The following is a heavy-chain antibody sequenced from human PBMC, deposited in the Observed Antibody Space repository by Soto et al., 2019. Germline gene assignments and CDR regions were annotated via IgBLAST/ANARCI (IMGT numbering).Heavy chain of an antibody. CDR3: ARDVGGSSAAFDY. Sequence: QVQLVQSGAEVKKPGASVKVSCKASGYTFTGYYMHWVRQAPGQGLEWMGWINPNSGGTNYAQKFQGWVTMTRDPSISTAYMELSRLRSDDTAVYYCARDVGGSSAAFDYWGQGTLVTVSS. J-gene: IGHJ4*02. CDR1: GYTFTGYY. CDR2: INPNSGGT. V-gene: IGHV1-2*04. D-gene: IGHD6-6*01.